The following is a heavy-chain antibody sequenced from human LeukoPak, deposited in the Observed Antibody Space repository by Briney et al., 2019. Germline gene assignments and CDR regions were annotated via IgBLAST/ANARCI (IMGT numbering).Heavy chain of an antibody. J-gene: IGHJ4*02. D-gene: IGHD7-27*01. CDR3: ARDPPNWGFGY. CDR1: GLTFSRNG. CDR2: IRFDGNRE. V-gene: IGHV3-30*02. Sequence: PGGSLRLSCAASGLTFSRNGIHWVRQAPVKGLQWITFIRFDGNREYYADSVKGRFTISRDNAKKSLYLRMNSLRVEDTAVYYCARDPPNWGFGYWGQGTLVTVSS.